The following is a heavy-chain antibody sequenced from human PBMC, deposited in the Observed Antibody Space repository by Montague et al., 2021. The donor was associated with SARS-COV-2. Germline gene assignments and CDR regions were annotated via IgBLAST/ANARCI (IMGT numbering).Heavy chain of an antibody. J-gene: IGHJ4*02. CDR1: GGSISSSSYY. CDR3: ANMGVGRITIFGVVSRGGLDY. CDR2: IYYSWNT. Sequence: SETLSLTCTVSGGSISSSSYYWGWIRQPPGKGLEWIGNIYYSWNTYYNPSLKSRVTISVDTSKNQFSLKLSSVTAADTAVYYCANMGVGRITIFGVVSRGGLDYWGQGTLVTVSS. V-gene: IGHV4-39*01. D-gene: IGHD3-3*01.